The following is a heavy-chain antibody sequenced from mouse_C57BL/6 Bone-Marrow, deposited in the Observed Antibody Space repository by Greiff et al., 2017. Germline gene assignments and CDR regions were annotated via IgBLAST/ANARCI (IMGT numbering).Heavy chain of an antibody. J-gene: IGHJ1*03. CDR3: ARDYYGSRWYFDV. CDR2: IDPSASYT. D-gene: IGHD1-1*01. V-gene: IGHV1-50*01. Sequence: QVQLQQPGAELVKPGASVKLSCKASGYTFTSYWMQWVKQRPGQGLEWIGEIDPSASYTNYNQKFKGKATLTVDTSSSTAYMQLSSLTSEDSAVYYCARDYYGSRWYFDVWGTGTTVTVSS. CDR1: GYTFTSYW.